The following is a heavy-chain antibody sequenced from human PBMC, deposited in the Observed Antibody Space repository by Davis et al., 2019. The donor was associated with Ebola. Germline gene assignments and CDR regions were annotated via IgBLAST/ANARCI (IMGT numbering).Heavy chain of an antibody. CDR3: ARVHADMVTDF. Sequence: GESLKTSCKGSGYSFTSYWIASVRQLPGKGVEWMGIIYPGDSDTTYSPSVQGQVTISADKSLSTAFLQWTSLKASDTATYFCARVHADMVTDFWGQGTPVTVA. D-gene: IGHD5-18*01. CDR1: GYSFTSYW. J-gene: IGHJ4*02. V-gene: IGHV5-51*01. CDR2: IYPGDSDT.